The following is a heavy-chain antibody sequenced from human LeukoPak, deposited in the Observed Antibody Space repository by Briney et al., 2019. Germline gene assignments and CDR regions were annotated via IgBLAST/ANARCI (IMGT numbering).Heavy chain of an antibody. CDR3: ARGGSLVSY. D-gene: IGHD3-16*02. V-gene: IGHV4-34*01. J-gene: IGHJ4*02. CDR1: GGSFSGYY. CDR2: INHSGST. Sequence: SETLSLTCAVYGGSFSGYYWSWIRQPPGKGLEWIGEINHSGSTNYNPSLKSRVTISVDTSKNQFSLKLSSVTAADTAVHYCARGGSLVSYWGQGTLVTVSS.